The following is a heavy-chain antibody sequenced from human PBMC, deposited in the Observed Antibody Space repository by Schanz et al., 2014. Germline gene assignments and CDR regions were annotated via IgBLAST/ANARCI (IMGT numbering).Heavy chain of an antibody. CDR1: GFIFSSYA. CDR2: ISGTTTYT. J-gene: IGHJ4*02. CDR3: ARANSRRKINFDY. Sequence: EAQLLESGGGLVRPGGSLRLSCAASGFIFSSYAMSWVRQAPGKGMEWVSYISGTTTYTNYADSIKGRFTMSRDNSKNTLYLQMNSLRAEDTAVYYCARANSRRKINFDYWGRGTLVTVSS. V-gene: IGHV3-23*01. D-gene: IGHD2-21*01.